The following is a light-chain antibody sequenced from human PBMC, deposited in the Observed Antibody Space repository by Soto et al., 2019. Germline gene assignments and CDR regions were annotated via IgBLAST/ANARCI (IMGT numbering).Light chain of an antibody. V-gene: IGKV1-39*01. CDR1: QTIVNF. CDR2: AAS. Sequence: DIQMTQFPTSLSASVGDRVTITCRASQTIVNFLNWYQKKPGKAPRLLIYAASTLEMGVPSRFSGSGSGTDFTLTISSLQPEDFATYYCQQGFTTRYTFGQGTKLDIK. J-gene: IGKJ2*01. CDR3: QQGFTTRYT.